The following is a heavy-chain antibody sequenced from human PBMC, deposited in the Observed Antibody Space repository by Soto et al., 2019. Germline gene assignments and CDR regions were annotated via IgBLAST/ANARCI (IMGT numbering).Heavy chain of an antibody. V-gene: IGHV3-21*01. CDR1: GFTFSSYS. J-gene: IGHJ3*02. CDR3: ARNGVGGLSVGAVADAFDI. CDR2: ISSSSSYI. Sequence: GGSLRLSCAASGFTFSSYSMNWVRQAPGKGLEWVSSISSSSSYIYYADSVKGRFTISRDNAKNSLYLQMNSLRAEDTAVYYCARNGVGGLSVGAVADAFDIWGQGTMVTVSS. D-gene: IGHD3-16*02.